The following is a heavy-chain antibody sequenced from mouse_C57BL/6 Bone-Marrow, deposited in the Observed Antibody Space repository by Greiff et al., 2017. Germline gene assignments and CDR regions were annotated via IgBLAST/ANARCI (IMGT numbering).Heavy chain of an antibody. Sequence: VHLVESGPELVKPGASVKISCKASGYAFSSSWMNWVKQRPGKGLEWIGRIYPGDGDTNYNGKFKGKATLTADKSSSTAYMQLSSLTSEDSAVYFCARSSLITTVVAFDYWGQGTTLTVSS. J-gene: IGHJ2*01. CDR2: IYPGDGDT. V-gene: IGHV1-82*01. CDR3: ARSSLITTVVAFDY. D-gene: IGHD1-1*01. CDR1: GYAFSSSW.